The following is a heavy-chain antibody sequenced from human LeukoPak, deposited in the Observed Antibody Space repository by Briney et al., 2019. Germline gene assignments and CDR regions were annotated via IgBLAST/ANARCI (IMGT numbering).Heavy chain of an antibody. V-gene: IGHV4-61*02. CDR2: IYTSGST. CDR1: GGSISSGGYY. CDR3: ARCSWKYYFDY. Sequence: PSQTLSLTCAVSGGSISSGGYYWSWIRQPAGKGLEWIGRIYTSGSTNYNPSLKSRVTMSVDTSKNQFSLKLSSVTAADTAVYYCARCSWKYYFDYWGQGTLVTVSS. D-gene: IGHD6-13*01. J-gene: IGHJ4*02.